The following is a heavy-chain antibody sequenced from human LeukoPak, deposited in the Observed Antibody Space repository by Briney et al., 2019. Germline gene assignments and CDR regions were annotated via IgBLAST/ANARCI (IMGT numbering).Heavy chain of an antibody. CDR3: ARDSTVTFGNAFDI. Sequence: PSETLSLTCTVSGGSISSGGYYWSWIRQPPGKGLEWIGYIYHSGSTYYNPSLKSRVTISVDRSKNQFSLKLSSVTAADTAVYYCARDSTVTFGNAFDIWGQGTMVTVPS. J-gene: IGHJ3*02. CDR1: GGSISSGGYY. D-gene: IGHD4-17*01. V-gene: IGHV4-30-2*01. CDR2: IYHSGST.